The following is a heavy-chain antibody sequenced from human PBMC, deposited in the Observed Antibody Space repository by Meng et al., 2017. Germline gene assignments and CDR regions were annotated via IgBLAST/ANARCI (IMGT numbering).Heavy chain of an antibody. V-gene: IGHV1-2*06. CDR3: ARTIASGSQKDFDY. CDR1: GYTFTGYY. CDR2: INPNSGGT. Sequence: ASVKVSCKASGYTFTGYYMHWVRQAPGQGLEWMGRINPNSGGTNYAQKFQGRVTMTRDTSISTAYMELSRLRSDDTAVYYCARTIASGSQKDFDYWGQGTLVIVSS. J-gene: IGHJ4*02. D-gene: IGHD3-3*02.